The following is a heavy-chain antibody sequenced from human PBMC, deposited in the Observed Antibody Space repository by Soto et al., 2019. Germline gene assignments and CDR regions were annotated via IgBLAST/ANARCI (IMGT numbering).Heavy chain of an antibody. J-gene: IGHJ4*02. D-gene: IGHD3-16*01. CDR3: ATYTAFAKYYFDY. CDR2: IYPSRTI. Sequence: SETLSLTCAVSGVSITTNGYSWSCVRQPQGKGLEWICYIYPSRTISYNPSLNSRVTISADASNNQFSLQLTSVTAADPAVYFCATYTAFAKYYFDYWGRGTLVTVSS. CDR1: GVSITTNGYS. V-gene: IGHV4-30-2*01.